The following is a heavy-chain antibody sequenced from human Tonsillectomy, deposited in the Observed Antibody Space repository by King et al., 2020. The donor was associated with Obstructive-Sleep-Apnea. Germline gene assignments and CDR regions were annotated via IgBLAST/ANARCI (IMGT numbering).Heavy chain of an antibody. V-gene: IGHV3-49*03. CDR2: IRGKAYGGTT. Sequence: VQLVESGGGLVQPGRSLRLSCTASGFTFGDYGMSWFRQAPGKGLEWVAFIRGKAYGGTTEYAASVKGRFIISRDDSESIVHLEMNSLKTADTAVYYCTRALGSYWGQGTLVTVSS. D-gene: IGHD3-10*01. CDR3: TRALGSY. CDR1: GFTFGDYG. J-gene: IGHJ4*02.